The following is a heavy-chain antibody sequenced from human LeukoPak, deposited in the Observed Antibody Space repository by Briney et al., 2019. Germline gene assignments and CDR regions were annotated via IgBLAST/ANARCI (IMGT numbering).Heavy chain of an antibody. CDR2: ISSSSSTI. V-gene: IGHV3-48*04. J-gene: IGHJ4*02. CDR1: GFTFSSYS. D-gene: IGHD3-22*01. Sequence: GGSLRLSCAASGFTFSSYSMNWVRQAPGKGLEWVSYISSSSSTIYYADSVKGRFTISRDNAKNSLYLQMNSLRAEDTAVYYCARDHSKYYYGSSGYLSGDYWGQGTLVTVSS. CDR3: ARDHSKYYYGSSGYLSGDY.